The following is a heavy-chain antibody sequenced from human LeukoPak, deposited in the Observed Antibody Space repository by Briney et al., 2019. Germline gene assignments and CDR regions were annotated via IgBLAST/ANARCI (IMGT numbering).Heavy chain of an antibody. CDR3: ARPRYGSGSLDS. Sequence: SETLSLTCAVYGGSFSGHYWTWIREPPGMGLEWIGEINHSGSTTYNPSLNTRVTISVDTSKNQISLKLSSVTAADTAVYYCARPRYGSGSLDSWGQGTLVTVSS. V-gene: IGHV4-34*01. J-gene: IGHJ4*02. D-gene: IGHD3-10*01. CDR2: INHSGST. CDR1: GGSFSGHY.